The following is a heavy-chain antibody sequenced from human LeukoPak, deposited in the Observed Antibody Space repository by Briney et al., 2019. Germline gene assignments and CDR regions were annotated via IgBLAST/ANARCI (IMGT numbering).Heavy chain of an antibody. CDR3: ARDPYYYDSLDY. D-gene: IGHD3-22*01. CDR1: GYTVTSYY. CDR2: LNPSGGSS. Sequence: ASVKVSCKASGYTVTSYYMHWVRQAPGQGLEWMGILNPSGGSSGYAQKFQGRATLTRATSTGTVYMELSSLRSEDTAVYYCARDPYYYDSLDYWGQGTLVTVSS. V-gene: IGHV1-46*01. J-gene: IGHJ4*02.